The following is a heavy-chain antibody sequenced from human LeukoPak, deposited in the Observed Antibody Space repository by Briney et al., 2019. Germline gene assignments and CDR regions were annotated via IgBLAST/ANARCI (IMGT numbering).Heavy chain of an antibody. CDR2: IYISEIT. V-gene: IGHV3-66*02. Sequence: PGGSLRLSCAASGFAVSSNYMSWVRQAPGKGLEWVSLIYISEITKYTDSVKGRFTISRDNSKNTLYLQMNSLSAEDTAVYYCAGYYGGKFDYWGQGTLVTVSP. CDR1: GFAVSSNY. D-gene: IGHD2-21*01. J-gene: IGHJ4*02. CDR3: AGYYGGKFDY.